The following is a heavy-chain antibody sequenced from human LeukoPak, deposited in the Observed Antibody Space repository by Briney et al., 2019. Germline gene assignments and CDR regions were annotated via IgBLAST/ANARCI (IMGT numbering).Heavy chain of an antibody. D-gene: IGHD3-3*01. Sequence: GASVKVSCKASGYTFTDYYMHWVQQAPGKGLEWMGRVDPEDGETIYAEKFQGRVTITADTSTDTAYMELSSLRSEDTAVYYCALRTLGDFWSGYYAGGFDYWGQGTLVTVSS. V-gene: IGHV1-69-2*01. CDR1: GYTFTDYY. CDR2: VDPEDGET. J-gene: IGHJ4*02. CDR3: ALRTLGDFWSGYYAGGFDY.